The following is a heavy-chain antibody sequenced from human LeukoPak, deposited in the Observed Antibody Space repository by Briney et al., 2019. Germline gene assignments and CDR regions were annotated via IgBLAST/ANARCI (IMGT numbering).Heavy chain of an antibody. V-gene: IGHV3-74*01. CDR1: GFTFSSYW. CDR2: INSDGSST. J-gene: IGHJ4*02. Sequence: PGGSLRLSCAASGFTFSSYWMHWVRQAPGKGLVWVSRINSDGSSTSYADSVKGRSTLFSDTSTNTVYFQLNNLRVEDTAIYYCARASWVSSTDAVRWGQGTLVTVSS. CDR3: ARASWVSSTDAVR. D-gene: IGHD3-16*01.